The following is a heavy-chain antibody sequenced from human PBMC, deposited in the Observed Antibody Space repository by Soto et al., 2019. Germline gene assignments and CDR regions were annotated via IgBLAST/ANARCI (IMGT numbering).Heavy chain of an antibody. CDR2: ISRSSSTI. CDR1: GFTFSSYS. V-gene: IGHV3-48*01. Sequence: EVQLVESGGGLVQPGGSLRLSCAASGFTFSSYSMNWVRQAPGKGLAWVSYISRSSSTIYYADSVKGRFTISRENAKNSLYRQMNTLRAEDTAVYDCEIEMAALNYFDYWGQGTLVTVSS. CDR3: EIEMAALNYFDY. J-gene: IGHJ4*02. D-gene: IGHD2-15*01.